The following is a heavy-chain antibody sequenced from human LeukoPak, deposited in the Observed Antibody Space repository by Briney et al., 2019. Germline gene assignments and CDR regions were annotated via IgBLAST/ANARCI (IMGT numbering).Heavy chain of an antibody. CDR2: IYHSGST. CDR1: GGSLSNGNW. V-gene: IGHV4-4*02. J-gene: IGHJ4*02. CDR3: ARSGGYCIDY. Sequence: SGTLSLTCSVSGGSLSNGNWWSWFRPPPGKGLAWIGEIYHSGSTNYNPTLKSRVTISVDTSKHQFSLNLNSVTAADTAVYYCARSGGYCIDYWGQGTLVTVSS. D-gene: IGHD2-15*01.